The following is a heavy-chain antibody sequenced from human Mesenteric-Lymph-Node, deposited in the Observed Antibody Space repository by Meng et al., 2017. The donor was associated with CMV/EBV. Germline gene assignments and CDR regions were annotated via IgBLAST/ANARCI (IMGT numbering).Heavy chain of an antibody. CDR2: INGDGRTT. D-gene: IGHD5-12*01. CDR3: ARSYRDL. CDR1: GFTFSSYW. Sequence: GGSLRLSCAASGFTFSSYWMHRVRQPTGKGLVWVSHINGDGRTTSYADSVKGRFTVSRDNAKNTLYLQMDSLRAEDTAIYYCARSYRDLWGQGTLVTVSS. V-gene: IGHV3-74*01. J-gene: IGHJ5*02.